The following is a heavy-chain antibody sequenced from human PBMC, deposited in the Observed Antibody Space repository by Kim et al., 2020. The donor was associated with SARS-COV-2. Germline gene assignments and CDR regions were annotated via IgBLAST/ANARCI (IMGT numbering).Heavy chain of an antibody. CDR2: IWYDGSNK. V-gene: IGHV3-33*01. J-gene: IGHJ4*02. D-gene: IGHD3-16*01. Sequence: GGSLRLSCAASGFTFSSYGMHWVRQAPGKGLEWVAVIWYDGSNKYYADSVKGRFTISRDNSKNTLYLQMNSLRAEDTAVYYCARDPNMITFGGGYDYWGQGTLVTVSS. CDR3: ARDPNMITFGGGYDY. CDR1: GFTFSSYG.